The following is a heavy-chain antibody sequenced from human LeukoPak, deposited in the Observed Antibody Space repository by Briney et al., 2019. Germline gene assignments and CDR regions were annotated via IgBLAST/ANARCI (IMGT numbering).Heavy chain of an antibody. CDR2: IKQDGSEK. CDR1: GFTFSSYW. Sequence: PGGSLRLSCAASGFTFSSYWMSWVRQAPGKGLEWVANIKQDGSEKYYVDSVKGRFTISRDNAKNSLYLQMNSLRAEDTAVYYCARDGREVVVTAAIDYWGQGTLVTVSS. J-gene: IGHJ4*02. V-gene: IGHV3-7*01. D-gene: IGHD2-21*02. CDR3: ARDGREVVVTAAIDY.